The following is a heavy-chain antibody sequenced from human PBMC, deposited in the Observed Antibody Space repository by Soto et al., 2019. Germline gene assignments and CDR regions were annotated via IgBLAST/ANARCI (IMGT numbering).Heavy chain of an antibody. CDR3: AKEKGFGGVRKGMGV. J-gene: IGHJ6*02. Sequence: EVQLVESGGGLVQPGRSLRLSCAASGFTFDDYAMHWVRQAPGKGLEWVSGISWNSGTIGYADSVKGRFTISRDNAKNSLYLQMNSLRAEDTALYYCAKEKGFGGVRKGMGVWGQGTTVTVSS. V-gene: IGHV3-9*01. CDR1: GFTFDDYA. D-gene: IGHD3-16*01. CDR2: ISWNSGTI.